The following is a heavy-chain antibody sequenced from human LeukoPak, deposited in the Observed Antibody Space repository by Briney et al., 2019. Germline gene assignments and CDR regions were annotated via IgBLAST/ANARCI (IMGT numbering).Heavy chain of an antibody. CDR1: GGSISSGSYY. J-gene: IGHJ4*02. CDR2: IYTSGST. CDR3: ARDYSSGWYTPFY. Sequence: SETLSLTCTVSGGSISSGSYYWSWIRQPAGKGLEWIGRIYTSGSTNYNPSLKSRVTISVDTSENQFSLKLNSVTAADTAFYYCARDYSSGWYTPFYWGQGTLVTVSS. V-gene: IGHV4-61*02. D-gene: IGHD6-19*01.